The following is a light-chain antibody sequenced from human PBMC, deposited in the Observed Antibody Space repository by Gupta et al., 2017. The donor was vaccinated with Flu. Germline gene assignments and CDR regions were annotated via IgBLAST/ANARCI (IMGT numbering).Light chain of an antibody. CDR2: SNN. Sequence: QSVVTQPPSASGTPGQRVTISCSGSSSNIGSNSVNWYQHLPGTAPKVLIYSNNQRPSGVPDRFSGSKSGTSASLAISGLRSEDEADYYCAAWDDSLNGFYVFGTGTKVTVL. J-gene: IGLJ1*01. CDR1: SSNIGSNS. V-gene: IGLV1-44*01. CDR3: AAWDDSLNGFYV.